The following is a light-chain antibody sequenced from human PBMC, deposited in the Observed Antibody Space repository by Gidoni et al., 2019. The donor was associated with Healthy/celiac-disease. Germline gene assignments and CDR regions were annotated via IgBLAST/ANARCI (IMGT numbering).Light chain of an antibody. CDR1: QSISSY. CDR2: AAS. V-gene: IGKV1-39*01. Sequence: DIQMTQSPSSLLASVGDRVTITCRASQSISSYLNWYQQKPGKATKLLIYAASSLQSGVPSRYSGSGSGKDFTVNISSLQPEDFATYYCQQSYSTLPITFGQGPRLEIK. J-gene: IGKJ5*01. CDR3: QQSYSTLPIT.